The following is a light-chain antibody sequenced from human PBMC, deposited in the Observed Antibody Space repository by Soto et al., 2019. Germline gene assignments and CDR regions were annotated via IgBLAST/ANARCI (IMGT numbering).Light chain of an antibody. J-gene: IGKJ1*01. CDR1: QSIDSW. V-gene: IGKV1-5*03. CDR3: QHYKSYPWT. CDR2: KAS. Sequence: DIQMTQSPSTMSASVGDRVTITCRASQSIDSWLAWYQQKPGKAPKFLMYKASNLESGVPLRFSGSGSETEFTLTISSLQPDYFAIYYCQHYKSYPWTFGQWTKVELK.